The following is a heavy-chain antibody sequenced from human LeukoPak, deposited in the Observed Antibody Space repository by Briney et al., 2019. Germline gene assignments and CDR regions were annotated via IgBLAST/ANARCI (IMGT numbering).Heavy chain of an antibody. J-gene: IGHJ4*02. CDR1: GGSISSYY. V-gene: IGHV4-59*08. CDR2: IYYSGST. D-gene: IGHD5-18*01. CDR3: ARHIAEVGYSYGSFHLDY. Sequence: SQTLSLTCTVSGGSISSYYWSWIRQPPGKGLEWIGYIYYSGSTNYNPSLKSRVTISVDTSKNQFSLKLSSVTAADTAVYYCARHIAEVGYSYGSFHLDYWGQGTLVTVSS.